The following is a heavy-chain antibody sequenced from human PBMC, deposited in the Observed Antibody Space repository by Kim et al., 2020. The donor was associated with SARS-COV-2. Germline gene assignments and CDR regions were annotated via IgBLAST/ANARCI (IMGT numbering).Heavy chain of an antibody. CDR2: ISSDGTT. V-gene: IGHV4-39*01. J-gene: IGHJ4*02. D-gene: IGHD1-26*01. Sequence: SETLSLTCSVSGGSIITSSYYWAWVRQPSGKGLEWIGSISSDGTTYYNSSLRSRVTMDVDTSTNQFSLKVTSVTAADKAVYYCARHLRGAINYFDYWGQG. CDR3: ARHLRGAINYFDY. CDR1: GGSIITSSYY.